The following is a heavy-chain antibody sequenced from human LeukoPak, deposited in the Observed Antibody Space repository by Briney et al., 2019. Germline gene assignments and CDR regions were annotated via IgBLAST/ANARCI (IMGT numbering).Heavy chain of an antibody. CDR1: GYTFTSYG. Sequence: GASVKVSCKASGYTFTSYGISWVRQAPGQGLEWMGWISAYNGNTNYAQKLQGRVTMTTDTSTSTAYMELRSLRSDDTAVYYCARDYYGSGSYPHAFDIWGQGTMVTVSS. V-gene: IGHV1-18*01. CDR2: ISAYNGNT. J-gene: IGHJ3*02. D-gene: IGHD3-10*01. CDR3: ARDYYGSGSYPHAFDI.